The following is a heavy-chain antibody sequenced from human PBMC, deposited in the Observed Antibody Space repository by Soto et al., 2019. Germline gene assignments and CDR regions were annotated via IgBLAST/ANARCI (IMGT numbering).Heavy chain of an antibody. CDR3: ARGGPYYYDSSGYSDFDY. D-gene: IGHD3-22*01. J-gene: IGHJ4*02. V-gene: IGHV3-33*01. CDR1: GFTFSSYG. CDR2: IWYDGSNK. Sequence: GGSLRLSCAASGFTFSSYGMHWVRQAPGKGLEWVAVIWYDGSNKYYADSVKGRFTISRDNSKNTLYLQMNSLRAEDTAVYYCARGGPYYYDSSGYSDFDYWGQGTLVTVSS.